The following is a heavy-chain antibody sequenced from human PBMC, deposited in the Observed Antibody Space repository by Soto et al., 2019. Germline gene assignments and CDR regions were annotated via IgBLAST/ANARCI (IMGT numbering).Heavy chain of an antibody. Sequence: EVQLVESGGGLVQPGRSLRLSCAASGFTFDDYAMHWVRQAPGKGLEWVSGISWNSGSIGYADSVKGRFTISGDNAKNSLYLQMNSLRAEDTALYYCAKDPNYGGNSFAFDIWGQGTMVTVSS. V-gene: IGHV3-9*01. D-gene: IGHD4-17*01. J-gene: IGHJ3*02. CDR3: AKDPNYGGNSFAFDI. CDR2: ISWNSGSI. CDR1: GFTFDDYA.